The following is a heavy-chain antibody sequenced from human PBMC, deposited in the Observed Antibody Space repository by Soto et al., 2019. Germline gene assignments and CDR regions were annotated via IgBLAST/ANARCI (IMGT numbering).Heavy chain of an antibody. CDR2: IYSGGST. CDR3: ARDREGSSWYSYGMDV. D-gene: IGHD6-13*01. V-gene: IGHV3-53*01. CDR1: GFTVSSNY. J-gene: IGHJ6*02. Sequence: GGSLRLSCAASGFTVSSNYMSWVRQAPGKGLEWVSVIYSGGSTYYADSVKGRFTISRDNSKNTLHLQMNSLRAEDTAVYYCARDREGSSWYSYGMDVWGQGTTVTVSS.